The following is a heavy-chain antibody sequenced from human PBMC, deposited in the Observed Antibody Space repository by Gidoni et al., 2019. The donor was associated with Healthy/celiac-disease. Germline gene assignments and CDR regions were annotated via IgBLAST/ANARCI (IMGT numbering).Heavy chain of an antibody. J-gene: IGHJ6*03. CDR1: GFTFSSYA. CDR2: ILYDGSNK. V-gene: IGHV3-30-3*01. CDR3: ARDYGGDLRYYYYMDV. D-gene: IGHD4-17*01. Sequence: QVPLVESGGGVVQPGRSLRPPCAATGFTFSSYAMHWVRQAPGKGLEWGAVILYDGSNKYYADSVKGRFTTSRDTSKNTLYLQMNSLRAEDTAVYYCARDYGGDLRYYYYMDVWGKGTTVTVSS.